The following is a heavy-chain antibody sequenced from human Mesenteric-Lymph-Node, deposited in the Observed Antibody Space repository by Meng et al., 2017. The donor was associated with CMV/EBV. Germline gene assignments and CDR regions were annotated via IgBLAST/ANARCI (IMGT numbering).Heavy chain of an antibody. CDR3: AHSSGIAAARPFYFDY. V-gene: IGHV2-5*02. J-gene: IGHJ4*02. D-gene: IGHD6-13*01. CDR1: GFSLSTSGVG. Sequence: QITLKESGPTLVKPTQTLTLTCTFSGFSLSTSGVGVGWIRQPPGKALEWLALIYWDDDKRYSPSLKSRLAITKDTSKNQVVLTMTNMDPVDTATYYCAHSSGIAAARPFYFDYWGQGTLVTVSS. CDR2: IYWDDDK.